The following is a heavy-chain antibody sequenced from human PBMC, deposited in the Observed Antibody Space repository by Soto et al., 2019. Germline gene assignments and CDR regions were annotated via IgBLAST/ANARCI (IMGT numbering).Heavy chain of an antibody. V-gene: IGHV1-8*01. D-gene: IGHD3-9*01. Sequence: ASVKVSCKASGYTFTSYDINWVRQATGQGLEWMGWMNPNSGNTGYAQKFQGRVTMTRNTSISTAYMELSSLRSADTTVYYCAITLLRYFDWSIRGQGTMVTVSS. J-gene: IGHJ3*02. CDR1: GYTFTSYD. CDR3: AITLLRYFDWSI. CDR2: MNPNSGNT.